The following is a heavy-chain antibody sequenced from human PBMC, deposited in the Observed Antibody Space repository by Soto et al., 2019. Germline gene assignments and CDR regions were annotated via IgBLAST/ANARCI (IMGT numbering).Heavy chain of an antibody. CDR1: GFTFSTQA. Sequence: GGSLRLSCAASGFTFSTQAMHWVRQAPGKGLDWVAVISYDGSKIYYADSVKGRFTISRDNSKNTLYLQMNSLRVEDTAVYYCARDLRKFYYFDAWGQGTQVTVS. J-gene: IGHJ4*02. CDR2: ISYDGSKI. CDR3: ARDLRKFYYFDA. D-gene: IGHD4-17*01. V-gene: IGHV3-30-3*01.